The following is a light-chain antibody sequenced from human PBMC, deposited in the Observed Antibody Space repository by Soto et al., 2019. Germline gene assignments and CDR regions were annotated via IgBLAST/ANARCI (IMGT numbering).Light chain of an antibody. Sequence: QSALTQPASVSGSPGQSITISCTGTSSDVGDYKYVSWYQQHPGKAPKLMIFEVSNRPSGVSNRFSGSKSGSTASLTISGLQAEDEADYYCSSYTSSSTLVVFGGGTKLTVL. V-gene: IGLV2-14*01. J-gene: IGLJ2*01. CDR3: SSYTSSSTLVV. CDR2: EVS. CDR1: SSDVGDYKY.